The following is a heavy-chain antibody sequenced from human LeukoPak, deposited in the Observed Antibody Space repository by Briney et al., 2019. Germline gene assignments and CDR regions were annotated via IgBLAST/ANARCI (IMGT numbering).Heavy chain of an antibody. CDR3: ASTNSLDY. J-gene: IGHJ4*02. V-gene: IGHV3-7*01. CDR2: IKADGSEK. D-gene: IGHD4-23*01. CDR1: GFTVNSSH. Sequence: GGSLRLSCAASGFTVNSSHMTGVRQAPGKGLEWVANIKADGSEKYYVDSVKGRFTISRDNAKNSLHLQMNSLSVEDTAVYYCASTNSLDYWGQGTLVTVPS.